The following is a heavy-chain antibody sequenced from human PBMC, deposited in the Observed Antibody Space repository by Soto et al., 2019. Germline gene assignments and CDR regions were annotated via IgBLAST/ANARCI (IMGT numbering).Heavy chain of an antibody. Sequence: GGSLRLSCAASGFTFSSYGMHWVRQAPGKGLEWVAVIWYDGSNKYYADSVKGRFTISRDNSKNTLYLQMNSLRAEDTAVYYCATLPGYSSSWYESEDAFDIWGQGTMATVSS. CDR1: GFTFSSYG. V-gene: IGHV3-33*01. CDR3: ATLPGYSSSWYESEDAFDI. CDR2: IWYDGSNK. J-gene: IGHJ3*02. D-gene: IGHD6-13*01.